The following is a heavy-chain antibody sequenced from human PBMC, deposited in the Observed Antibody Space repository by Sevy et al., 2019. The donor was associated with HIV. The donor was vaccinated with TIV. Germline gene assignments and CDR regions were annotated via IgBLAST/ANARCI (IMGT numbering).Heavy chain of an antibody. CDR1: GFTFSTYS. CDR2: ISRSSTYR. V-gene: IGHV3-21*01. D-gene: IGHD5-12*01. CDR3: ARDSGYTGYD. Sequence: GGSLRLSCATSGFTFSTYSMNWVRQAPGKGLEWVSSISRSSTYRYYTDSVKGRFTLSRDNARNSLYLQMNSLRVDDTAVYYSARDSGYTGYDWGQGTLVTVSS. J-gene: IGHJ4*02.